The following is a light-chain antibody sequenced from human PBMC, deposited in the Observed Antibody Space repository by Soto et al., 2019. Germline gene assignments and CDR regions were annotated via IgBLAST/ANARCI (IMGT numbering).Light chain of an antibody. CDR2: AAS. Sequence: DIQMTQSPSSLSASVGDRITITCRASPTISTYLNWYQQKQGKAPKLLISAASRLQSGVPSRFTGSGSGTEFTLTISSLHPGDCPTYYCQRSHGIPYIFGQRTKVEI. V-gene: IGKV1-39*01. CDR3: QRSHGIPYI. CDR1: PTISTY. J-gene: IGKJ2*01.